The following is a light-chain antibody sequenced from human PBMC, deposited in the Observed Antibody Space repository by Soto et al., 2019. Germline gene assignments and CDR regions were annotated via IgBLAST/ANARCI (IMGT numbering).Light chain of an antibody. Sequence: PGERATLSCRASQSVSNYLAWYQRKPGQAPRLLLYATSTRATGIPARFIGSGSGTEFTLTISSLQSEDFALYFCQQYDKWPGTFGQGTKVDI. V-gene: IGKV3D-15*01. CDR2: ATS. J-gene: IGKJ1*01. CDR3: QQYDKWPGT. CDR1: QSVSNY.